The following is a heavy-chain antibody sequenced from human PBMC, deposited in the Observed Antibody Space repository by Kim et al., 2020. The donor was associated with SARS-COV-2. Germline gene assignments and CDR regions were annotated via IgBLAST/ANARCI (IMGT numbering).Heavy chain of an antibody. J-gene: IGHJ4*02. CDR2: IIPILGIT. Sequence: SVKVSCKASGGTFSSYAISWVRQAPGQGLEWMGRIIPILGITNYAQKFQGRVTITADKSTSTAYMELSSLRSEDTAVYYCARDGRGGSGYWGQGTLVTV. CDR1: GGTFSSYA. V-gene: IGHV1-69*04. D-gene: IGHD3-10*01. CDR3: ARDGRGGSGY.